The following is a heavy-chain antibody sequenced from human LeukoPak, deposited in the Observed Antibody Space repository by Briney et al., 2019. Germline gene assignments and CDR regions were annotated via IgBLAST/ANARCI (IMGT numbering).Heavy chain of an antibody. Sequence: GGSLRLSCAASGFTCSSYAMSWVRQAPGKGLVWASRISNDGSTTNYADSVKGRFTISRGNAKNTLYLQMNSLTAEDTAVYYCARDYYGSGDYWGQGTLVTVSS. J-gene: IGHJ4*02. CDR1: GFTCSSYA. D-gene: IGHD3-10*01. V-gene: IGHV3-74*01. CDR2: ISNDGSTT. CDR3: ARDYYGSGDY.